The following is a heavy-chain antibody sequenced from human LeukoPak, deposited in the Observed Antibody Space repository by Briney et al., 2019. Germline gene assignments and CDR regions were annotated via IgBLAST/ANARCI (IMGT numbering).Heavy chain of an antibody. J-gene: IGHJ4*02. CDR3: ASFYGSGFSFDY. Sequence: SETLSLTCIVSGSSISSGYYWGWIRQPPGKGLEWIGSIYHSGSTYYNPSLKSRVTISVDTSKNQFSLKLSSVTAADTGVYYCASFYGSGFSFDYWGQGTLVTVSS. V-gene: IGHV4-38-2*02. CDR2: IYHSGST. D-gene: IGHD3-10*01. CDR1: GSSISSGYY.